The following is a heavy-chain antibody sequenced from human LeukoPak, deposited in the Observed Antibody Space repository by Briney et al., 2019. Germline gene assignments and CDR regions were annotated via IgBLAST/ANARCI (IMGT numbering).Heavy chain of an antibody. Sequence: SETLSLTCTVSGGSISSSSYYWGWIRQPPGKGLEWIGSIYYSGSTYYNPSLKSRVTISVDTSKNQFSLKLSSVTAADTAVYYCARDDGGSSSSRYYYYMDVWGKGTTVTVSS. CDR3: ARDDGGSSSSRYYYYMDV. CDR1: GGSISSSSYY. D-gene: IGHD6-6*01. CDR2: IYYSGST. J-gene: IGHJ6*03. V-gene: IGHV4-39*07.